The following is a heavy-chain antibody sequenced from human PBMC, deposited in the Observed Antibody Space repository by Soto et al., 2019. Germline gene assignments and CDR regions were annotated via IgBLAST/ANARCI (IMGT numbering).Heavy chain of an antibody. CDR3: ARDHLYGYSYGSGYYYYYMDV. J-gene: IGHJ6*03. CDR2: IWYDGSNK. D-gene: IGHD5-18*01. V-gene: IGHV3-33*01. CDR1: GFTFSSYG. Sequence: GGSLRLSCAASGFTFSSYGMHWVRQAPGKGLEWVAVIWYDGSNKYYADSVKGRFTISRDNSKNTLYLQMNSLRAEDTAVYYCARDHLYGYSYGSGYYYYYMDVWGKGTTVTVSS.